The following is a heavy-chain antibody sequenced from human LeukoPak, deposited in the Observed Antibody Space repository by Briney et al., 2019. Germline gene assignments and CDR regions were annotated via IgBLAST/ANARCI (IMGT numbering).Heavy chain of an antibody. CDR2: IYTSGST. CDR1: GGSISSGGYY. D-gene: IGHD6-19*01. V-gene: IGHV4-61*02. CDR3: ARDEGRAVAGTPGVDY. J-gene: IGHJ4*02. Sequence: PSQTLSLTCTVSGGSISSGGYYWSWIRQPAGKGLEWIGRIYTSGSTNYNPSLKSRVTISVDTSKNQFSLKLSSVTAADTAVYYCARDEGRAVAGTPGVDYWGQGTLVTVSS.